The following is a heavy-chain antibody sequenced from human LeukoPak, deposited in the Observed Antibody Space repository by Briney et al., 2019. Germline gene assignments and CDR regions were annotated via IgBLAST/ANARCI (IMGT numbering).Heavy chain of an antibody. V-gene: IGHV3-30-3*01. Sequence: QSGRSLRLSCAASGFTFTSYILHWVRQAPGKGLEWVAGMSSDGTSKHYADSVKGRFTVSRDNSKSTMYLQMNGLRPEDTAVYFCARDEGSFVGPRDHWGLGTLVTVSS. D-gene: IGHD3-9*01. J-gene: IGHJ4*02. CDR1: GFTFTSYI. CDR3: ARDEGSFVGPRDH. CDR2: MSSDGTSK.